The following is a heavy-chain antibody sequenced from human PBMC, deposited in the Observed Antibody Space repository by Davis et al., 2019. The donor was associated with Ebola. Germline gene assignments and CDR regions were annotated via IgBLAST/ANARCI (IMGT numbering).Heavy chain of an antibody. CDR1: GYTFTSYG. CDR2: INAGNGNT. V-gene: IGHV1-3*01. Sequence: AVSVKVSCKASGYTFTSYGISWVRQAPGQRLEWMGWINAGNGNTKYSQKFQGRVTITRDTSASTAYMELSSLRSEDTAVYYCARGIAAAGLNWFDPWGQGTLVTVSS. J-gene: IGHJ5*02. D-gene: IGHD6-13*01. CDR3: ARGIAAAGLNWFDP.